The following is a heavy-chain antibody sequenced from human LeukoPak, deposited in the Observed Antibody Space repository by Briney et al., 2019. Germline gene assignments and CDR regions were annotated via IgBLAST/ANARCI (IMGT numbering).Heavy chain of an antibody. CDR2: MNPNSGNT. CDR1: GYTFTSYD. V-gene: IGHV1-8*01. D-gene: IGHD3-3*01. CDR3: ARGLRPIFGVVQNGAFDI. J-gene: IGHJ3*02. Sequence: ASVKVSCKASGYTFTSYDINWVRQAPGQGLEWMGWMNPNSGNTGYSQKFQGRVTMTRNTSISTAYMELSSLRSEDTAVYYCARGLRPIFGVVQNGAFDIWGQGTMVTVSS.